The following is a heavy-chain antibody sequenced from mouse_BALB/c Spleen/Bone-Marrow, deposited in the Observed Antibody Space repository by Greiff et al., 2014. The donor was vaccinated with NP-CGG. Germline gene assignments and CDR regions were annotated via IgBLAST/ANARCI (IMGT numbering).Heavy chain of an antibody. CDR2: IWAGGST. V-gene: IGHV2-9*02. CDR3: ARGSYYEGAMDY. D-gene: IGHD1-1*01. CDR1: GSSLTSYG. Sequence: QVQLQQPGPGLVAPSQSLSITCTVSGSSLTSYGVHWVRQPPGKVLEWLGVIWAGGSTNYNSALMSRLSISKDNSKSQVFLKMNSLQTDDTAMYYCARGSYYEGAMDYWGQGTSVPVSS. J-gene: IGHJ4*01.